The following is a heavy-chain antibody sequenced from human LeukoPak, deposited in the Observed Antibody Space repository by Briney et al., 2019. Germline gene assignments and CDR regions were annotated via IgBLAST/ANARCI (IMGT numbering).Heavy chain of an antibody. D-gene: IGHD3-16*02. CDR3: ARDRLTSRLRLGELSLGWYYFDY. CDR2: IIPIFGTA. CDR1: GGTFSSYA. J-gene: IGHJ4*02. V-gene: IGHV1-69*01. Sequence: GASVKVSCTASGGTFSSYAISWVRQAPGQGLEWVGGIIPIFGTANYAQKFQGRVTITADESTSTAYMELSSLRSEDTAVYYCARDRLTSRLRLGELSLGWYYFDYWGQGTLVTVSS.